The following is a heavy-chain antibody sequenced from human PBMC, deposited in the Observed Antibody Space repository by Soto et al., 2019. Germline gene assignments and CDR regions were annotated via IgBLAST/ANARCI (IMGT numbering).Heavy chain of an antibody. D-gene: IGHD6-19*01. J-gene: IGHJ5*02. V-gene: IGHV1-18*04. Sequence: QVQLVQSGAEVKKPGASVKVSCKASGYIFTNFGISWVRQAPGQGLEWMEWISTYNGDTKYAQKLQARVTMTTDTSTSTAYMELRSLISDDTAMYYCARADGTGWYGSWGQGTLVTVSS. CDR1: GYIFTNFG. CDR3: ARADGTGWYGS. CDR2: ISTYNGDT.